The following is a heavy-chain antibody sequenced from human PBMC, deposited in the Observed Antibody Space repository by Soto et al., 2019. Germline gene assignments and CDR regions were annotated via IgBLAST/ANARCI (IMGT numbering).Heavy chain of an antibody. CDR1: GFTVSSYQ. CDR2: LYGAGDS. CDR3: SRGHSNGANYFES. J-gene: IGHJ4*02. Sequence: EVLMAETGGGLIQPGGSLRLSCAASGFTVSSYQMSWVRQAPGKGLEWLSVLYGAGDSHYADSVKGRFTISRDNSNNVVYLQSNSLRAEDTAVYYCSRGHSNGANYFESWGQGTLVTVSS. D-gene: IGHD4-4*01. V-gene: IGHV3-53*02.